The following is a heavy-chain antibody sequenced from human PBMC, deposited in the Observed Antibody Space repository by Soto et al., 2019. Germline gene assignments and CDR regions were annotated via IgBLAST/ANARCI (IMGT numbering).Heavy chain of an antibody. CDR2: IYYSGST. D-gene: IGHD3-10*01. CDR1: GGSISSGDYY. J-gene: IGHJ4*02. CDR3: ARQNEYYGSGFLDY. Sequence: SETLSLTCTVSGGSISSGDYYWSWIRQPPGKGLEWIGYIYYSGSTYYNPSLKSRVTISVDTSKNQFSLKLSPVTAADTAVYYCARQNEYYGSGFLDYWGQGTLVTVSS. V-gene: IGHV4-30-4*01.